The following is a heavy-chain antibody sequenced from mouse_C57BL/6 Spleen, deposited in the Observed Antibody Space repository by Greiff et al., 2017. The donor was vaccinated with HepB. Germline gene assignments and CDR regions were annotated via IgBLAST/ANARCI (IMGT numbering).Heavy chain of an antibody. V-gene: IGHV1-20*01. D-gene: IGHD2-4*01. CDR3: ARGDDYDGFDY. Sequence: EVQLQESGPELVKPGDSVKISCKASGYSFTGYFMNWVMQSHGKSLEWIGRINPYNGDTFYNQKFKGKATLTVDKSSSTAHMELRSLTSEDSAVYYCARGDDYDGFDYWGQGTTLTVSS. CDR2: INPYNGDT. J-gene: IGHJ2*01. CDR1: GYSFTGYF.